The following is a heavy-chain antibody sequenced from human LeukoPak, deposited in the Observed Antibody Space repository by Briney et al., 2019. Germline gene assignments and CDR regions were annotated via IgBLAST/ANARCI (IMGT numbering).Heavy chain of an antibody. J-gene: IGHJ6*03. Sequence: SGPTLLNPTQTLTLTCTFSGFSLSTSGVGVGWVRQPPGKALEWLALICWDDDKRFSPSLKSRLTITKDTSKNQVIEFHSVAQADYYYYYMDVWGKGTTVTVSS. CDR2: ICWDDDK. D-gene: IGHD3-10*01. V-gene: IGHV2-5*02. CDR3: V. CDR1: GFSLSTSGVG.